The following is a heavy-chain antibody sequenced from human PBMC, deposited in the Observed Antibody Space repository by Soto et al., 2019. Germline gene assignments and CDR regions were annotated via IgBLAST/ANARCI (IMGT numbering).Heavy chain of an antibody. CDR2: ISSSSSTI. CDR1: GFTFSSYS. D-gene: IGHD2-15*01. J-gene: IGHJ6*02. V-gene: IGHV3-48*02. Sequence: GGSLRLSCAASGFTFSSYSMNWVRQAPGKGLEWVSYISSSSSTIYYADSVKGRFTISRDNAKNSLYLQMNSLRDEDTAVYYCARDYRSGGSCYGMDVWGQGTTVTVSS. CDR3: ARDYRSGGSCYGMDV.